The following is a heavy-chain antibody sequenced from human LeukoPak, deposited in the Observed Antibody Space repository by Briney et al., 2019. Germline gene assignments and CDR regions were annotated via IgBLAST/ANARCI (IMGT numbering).Heavy chain of an antibody. D-gene: IGHD6-13*01. CDR3: GGFGYEAAVDL. CDR1: GFMFTTYW. CDR2: IKPDGSET. Sequence: GGSLRLSCAASGFMFTTYWMTWVRQAPGKGPEWVANIKPDGSETYYVDSVKGRFTISRDNTKNLLYLQMNSLRGEDAAVYYCGGFGYEAAVDLWGRGTLVTVSS. V-gene: IGHV3-7*01. J-gene: IGHJ4*02.